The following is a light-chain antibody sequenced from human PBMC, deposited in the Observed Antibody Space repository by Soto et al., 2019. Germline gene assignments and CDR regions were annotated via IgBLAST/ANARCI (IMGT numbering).Light chain of an antibody. J-gene: IGKJ2*01. CDR3: SHYGTSVPYT. V-gene: IGKV1-9*01. CDR1: QGISSY. Sequence: DIQLTQSPSFLSASVGDRVTITCRASQGISSYLAWYQQKPGKAPKLLISTASTLQSGVPSRFSGSGSGTEFTLTISSLQPEDFATYYCSHYGTSVPYTFGQGTKLESK. CDR2: TAS.